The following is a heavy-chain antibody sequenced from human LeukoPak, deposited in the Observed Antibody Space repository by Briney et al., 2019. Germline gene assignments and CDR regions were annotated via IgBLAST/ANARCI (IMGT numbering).Heavy chain of an antibody. CDR1: GFTFSSYG. CDR3: ARVKWGYDSSGYPDY. CDR2: ISSSSSYI. D-gene: IGHD3-22*01. Sequence: GGSLRLSCAASGFTFSSYGMNWVRQAPGKGLEWVSSISSSSSYIYYADSVKGRFTISRDNAKNSLYLQMNSLRAEDTAVYYCARVKWGYDSSGYPDYWGQGTLVTVSS. J-gene: IGHJ4*02. V-gene: IGHV3-21*01.